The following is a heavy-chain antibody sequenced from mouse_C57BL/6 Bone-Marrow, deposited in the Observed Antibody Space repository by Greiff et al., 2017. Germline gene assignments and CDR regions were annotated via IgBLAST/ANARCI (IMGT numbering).Heavy chain of an antibody. V-gene: IGHV1-39*01. J-gene: IGHJ4*01. CDR3: ARGYDYDYAMDY. D-gene: IGHD2-4*01. CDR1: GYSFTDYN. CDR2: LNPNYGTT. Sequence: VQLQQSGPELVKPGASVKISCKASGYSFTDYNMNWVKQSNGKSLEWIGVLNPNYGTTSSNQKFKGKATLTVDQSSSTAYMQLNSLTSDDSAVYYCARGYDYDYAMDYWGQGTSVTVSS.